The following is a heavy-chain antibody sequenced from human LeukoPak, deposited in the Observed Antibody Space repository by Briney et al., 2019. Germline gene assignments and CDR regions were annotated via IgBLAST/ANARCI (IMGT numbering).Heavy chain of an antibody. D-gene: IGHD3-10*01. CDR2: SYTTGRP. J-gene: IGHJ5*02. Sequence: SETLSLTCTVSGRSISSSNYYWPWIRQPAGKGLEWIGRSYTTGRPSYSPSLKSRVTIAVDKSTTHFSLKLTSVSAADTAVYYCARDRGITTARGVPSWFDPWGQGTLVTVSS. V-gene: IGHV4-61*02. CDR1: GRSISSSNYY. CDR3: ARDRGITTARGVPSWFDP.